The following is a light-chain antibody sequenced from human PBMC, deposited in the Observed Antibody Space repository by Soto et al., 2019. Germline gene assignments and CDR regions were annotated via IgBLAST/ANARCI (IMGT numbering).Light chain of an antibody. CDR2: RNN. CDR1: SSNIGSNY. Sequence: QSVLTQPPSASGTPGRRVTISCSGSSSNIGSNYVYWYQQLPGTAPKLLIYRNNQRPSGVPARFSGSKSGTSASLAISGLRSEDEDDYYCAAWDDSRSAWVFGGGTKLTVL. CDR3: AAWDDSRSAWV. J-gene: IGLJ3*02. V-gene: IGLV1-47*01.